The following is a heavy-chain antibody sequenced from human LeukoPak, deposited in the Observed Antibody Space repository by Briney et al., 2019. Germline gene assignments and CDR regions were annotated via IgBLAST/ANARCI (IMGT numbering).Heavy chain of an antibody. CDR3: ARGTYCSSTSCYTFDY. V-gene: IGHV4-34*01. Sequence: SETLSLTCAVYGGSFSGYYWSWICQPPGKGLEWIGEINHSGSTNYNPSLKSRVTISVDTSKNQFSLKLSSATAADTAVYYCARGTYCSSTSCYTFDYWGQGTLVTVSS. D-gene: IGHD2-2*02. CDR2: INHSGST. CDR1: GGSFSGYY. J-gene: IGHJ4*02.